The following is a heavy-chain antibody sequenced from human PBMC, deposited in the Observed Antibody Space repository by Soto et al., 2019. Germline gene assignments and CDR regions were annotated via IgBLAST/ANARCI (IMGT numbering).Heavy chain of an antibody. CDR1: GYTLSSYG. D-gene: IGHD1-1*01. V-gene: IGHV1-18*04. CDR2: ISGYNGHT. Sequence: QVQLVQSGVEVKKPGASVKVSCKASGYTLSSYGISWVRQSPGQGLEWMGWISGYNGHTNYDPKVQDRVTLTTDTVTSTSYLEVRSLRSHDKAVYFCASDCNWNHEACDYGGQGTLITVSS. CDR3: ASDCNWNHEACDY. J-gene: IGHJ4*02.